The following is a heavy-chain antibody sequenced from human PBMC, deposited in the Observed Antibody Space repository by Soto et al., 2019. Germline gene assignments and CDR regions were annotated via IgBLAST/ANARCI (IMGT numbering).Heavy chain of an antibody. CDR1: GGSISSDY. CDR3: ARRRSIAARGYYYYYGMDV. Sequence: PSETLSLTCTVSGGSISSDYWSWIRQPRGKGLEWIGYIYYSGSTNYNPSLKSRVTISVDTSKNQFSLKLSSVTAADTAVYYCARRRSIAARGYYYYYGMDVWGQGTTVTVSS. V-gene: IGHV4-59*01. D-gene: IGHD6-6*01. CDR2: IYYSGST. J-gene: IGHJ6*02.